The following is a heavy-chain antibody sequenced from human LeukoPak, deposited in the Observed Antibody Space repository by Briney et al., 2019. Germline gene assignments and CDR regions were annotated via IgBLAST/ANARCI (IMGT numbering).Heavy chain of an antibody. CDR2: IYSGDNT. V-gene: IGHV3-53*01. CDR1: GFTVSSNY. J-gene: IGHJ4*02. CDR3: ARDAANSIVARYDY. D-gene: IGHD6-6*01. Sequence: GGSLRLSCAASGFTVSSNYMSWVRQAPGKGLEWVSVIYSGDNTYYAASVRGRFTISRDVSKNTLYLRMNRLRAEDTAVYYSARDAANSIVARYDYWGQGTLVTVSS.